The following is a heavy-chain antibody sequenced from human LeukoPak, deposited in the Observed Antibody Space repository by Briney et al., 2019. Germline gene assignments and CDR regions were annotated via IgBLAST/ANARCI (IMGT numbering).Heavy chain of an antibody. V-gene: IGHV3-7*01. CDR2: IKQDGSEK. CDR3: ARVPSYYYDGSRCYRFDY. Sequence: GGSLRLSCAASGFTFSTYWMRWVRQAPGKGLEWVAHIKQDGSEKYYVDSVKGRSTISRDNAKNSLYLQMNSLRAKDTAVYYCARVPSYYYDGSRCYRFDYWGQGTLVTVSS. J-gene: IGHJ4*02. CDR1: GFTFSTYW. D-gene: IGHD3-22*01.